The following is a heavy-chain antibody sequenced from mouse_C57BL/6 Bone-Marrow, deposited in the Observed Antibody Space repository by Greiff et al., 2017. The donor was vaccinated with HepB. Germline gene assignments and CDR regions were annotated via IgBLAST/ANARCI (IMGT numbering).Heavy chain of an antibody. J-gene: IGHJ2*01. CDR1: GYTFTSYW. V-gene: IGHV1-64*01. Sequence: VQLQQPGAELVKPGASVKLSCKASGYTFTSYWMHWVKQRPGQGLEWIGMIHPNSGSTNYNEKFKSKATLTVDTSSSTAYMQLSSLTSEDSAVYYCARLGFYYYGSSYFDYWGQGTTLTVSS. CDR2: IHPNSGST. D-gene: IGHD1-1*01. CDR3: ARLGFYYYGSSYFDY.